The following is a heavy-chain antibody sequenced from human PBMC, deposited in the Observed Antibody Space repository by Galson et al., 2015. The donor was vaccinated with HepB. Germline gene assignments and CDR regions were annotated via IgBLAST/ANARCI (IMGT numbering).Heavy chain of an antibody. CDR3: ARGYCSGGSCPLSPYYYYGMDV. V-gene: IGHV1-46*01. Sequence: SVKVSCKASGDTFISYYIHWVRQAPGQGLEWMGVINPISGGRSYAQKFQGRATMTSDTSTSTVYMELSSLRSEDTAVYYCARGYCSGGSCPLSPYYYYGMDVWGPGTTVTVSS. J-gene: IGHJ6*02. D-gene: IGHD2-15*01. CDR1: GDTFISYY. CDR2: INPISGGR.